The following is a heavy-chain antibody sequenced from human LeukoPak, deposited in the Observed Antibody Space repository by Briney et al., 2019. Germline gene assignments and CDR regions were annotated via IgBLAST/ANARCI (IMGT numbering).Heavy chain of an antibody. Sequence: VASVKVSCKASGGTFSSYAISWVRQAPGQGLEWMGGIIPIFGTANYAQKFQGRVTITADESTSTAYMELSSLRSEDTAVYYCARGETTVTIFDYWGQGTLVTVSS. CDR2: IIPIFGTA. J-gene: IGHJ4*02. V-gene: IGHV1-69*01. CDR1: GGTFSSYA. D-gene: IGHD4-17*01. CDR3: ARGETTVTIFDY.